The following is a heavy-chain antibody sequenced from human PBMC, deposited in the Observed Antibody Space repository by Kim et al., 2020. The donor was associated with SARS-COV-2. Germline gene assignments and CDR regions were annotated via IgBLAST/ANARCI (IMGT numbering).Heavy chain of an antibody. Sequence: SETLSLTCAVYGGSFSGYYWSWIRQPPGKGLEWIGEINHSGSTNYNPSLKSRVTISVDTSKNQFSQKLSSVTAADTTVYYCASRSVLRYFDWSYYYMDV. J-gene: IGHJ6*03. V-gene: IGHV4-34*01. D-gene: IGHD3-9*01. CDR1: GGSFSGYY. CDR3: ASRSVLRYFDWSYYYMDV. CDR2: INHSGST.